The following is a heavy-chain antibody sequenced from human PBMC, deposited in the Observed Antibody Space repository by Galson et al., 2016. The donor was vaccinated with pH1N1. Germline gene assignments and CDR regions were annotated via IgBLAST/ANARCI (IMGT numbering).Heavy chain of an antibody. D-gene: IGHD2-15*01. V-gene: IGHV3-23*01. CDR2: IVGSGDRT. J-gene: IGHJ6*03. CDR3: AKRVAAGPYYYMDV. Sequence: SLRLSCAASGVSFTYHGMSWVRQAPGMGMEWVSAIVGSGDRTYYADSVKGRFTISRDNSKNTLYPQMNSLRVDDTAIYYCAKRVAAGPYYYMDVWGKGTTVTVSS. CDR1: GVSFTYHG.